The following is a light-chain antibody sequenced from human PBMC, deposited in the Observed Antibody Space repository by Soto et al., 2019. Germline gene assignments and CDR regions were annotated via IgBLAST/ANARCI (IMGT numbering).Light chain of an antibody. J-gene: IGKJ1*01. CDR2: AAS. CDR3: QQYGSSLTWT. V-gene: IGKV3-20*01. Sequence: EVVLTQSPGTVSLSPGERVTLSCRASQSVISNYLAWYQQRPGQAPRLLIYAASSRATGIPYRFSGSGSGTEFTLSISRLEPEDFAVYYCQQYGSSLTWTFGQGTKVE. CDR1: QSVISNY.